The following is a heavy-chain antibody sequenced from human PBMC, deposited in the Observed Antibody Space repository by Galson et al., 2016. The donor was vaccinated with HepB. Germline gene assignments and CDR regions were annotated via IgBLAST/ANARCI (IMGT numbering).Heavy chain of an antibody. CDR3: AKTLYGGNSD. CDR1: GFTFSTYA. J-gene: IGHJ4*02. D-gene: IGHD4-23*01. CDR2: ISGSGGTT. V-gene: IGHV3-23*01. Sequence: SLRLSCAASGFTFSTYAVSWVRQAPGKGLECVSGISGSGGTTSYADSVKGRFTISRDNSKNTLFLQMNSLRAEDTAVYYCAKTLYGGNSDWGQGTLVTVSS.